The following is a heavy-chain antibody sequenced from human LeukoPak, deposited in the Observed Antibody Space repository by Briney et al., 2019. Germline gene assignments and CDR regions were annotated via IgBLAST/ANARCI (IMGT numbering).Heavy chain of an antibody. V-gene: IGHV4-39*07. CDR1: NGFDSYY. Sequence: SETLSLTCAVYNGFDSYYMTIVRQPPGKGLEWIGNIYYTGNTYYNSSLKSRVTISLDTSKNQFSLQVISLTAADTAAYYCTKSDGYGLIRICGRGTMVTVSS. J-gene: IGHJ3*02. D-gene: IGHD3-10*01. CDR2: IYYTGNT. CDR3: TKSDGYGLIRI.